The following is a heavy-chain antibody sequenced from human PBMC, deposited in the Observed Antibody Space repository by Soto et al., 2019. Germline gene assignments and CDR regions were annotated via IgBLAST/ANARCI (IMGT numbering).Heavy chain of an antibody. J-gene: IGHJ4*02. CDR2: INPNSGGT. CDR1: GCAFTCYY. Sequence: XSVKVSCKASGCAFTCYYMHLVRQAPGQGLEWMGWINPNSGGTDYSQKFQGRVTMTRDTSITTAYMELSRLRSDDTAVYYCARGSAYSSGWSLFDYWGQGTLVTVSS. CDR3: ARGSAYSSGWSLFDY. V-gene: IGHV1-2*02. D-gene: IGHD6-19*01.